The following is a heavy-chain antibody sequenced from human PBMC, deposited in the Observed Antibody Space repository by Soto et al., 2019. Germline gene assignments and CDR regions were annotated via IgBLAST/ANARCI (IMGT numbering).Heavy chain of an antibody. J-gene: IGHJ4*02. CDR2: ISYDGTNK. CDR3: AKTGVSVVRGVPQGFDY. Sequence: QMQLVESGGGVVQPGRSLRLSCAASGFSFNSYGMHWVRQAPGKGLEWVAFISYDGTNKFYGVYVKGRFTISRDNSKSTLYLQMNSLRPEDTAVYYCAKTGVSVVRGVPQGFDYWGQGTLVTVSS. D-gene: IGHD3-10*01. V-gene: IGHV3-30*18. CDR1: GFSFNSYG.